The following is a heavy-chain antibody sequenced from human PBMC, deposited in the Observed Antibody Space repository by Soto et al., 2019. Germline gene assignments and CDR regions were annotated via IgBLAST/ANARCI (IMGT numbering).Heavy chain of an antibody. D-gene: IGHD2-15*01. J-gene: IGHJ6*02. CDR2: IIPMFGTA. CDR1: GGTFSSYA. CDR3: ASPSNSSAAKSGLSYYYGMHV. V-gene: IGHV1-69*12. Sequence: QVQLVQSGAEVKKPGSSVKVSCKASGGTFSSYAISWVRQAPGQGLEWMGGIIPMFGTANYAQKFQGRVTIPADESTTTAYMGLSSLRSEDPAVYYCASPSNSSAAKSGLSYYYGMHVWGQGTTVTVSS.